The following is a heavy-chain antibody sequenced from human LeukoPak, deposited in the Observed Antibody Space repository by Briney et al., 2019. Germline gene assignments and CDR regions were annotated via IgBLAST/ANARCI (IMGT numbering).Heavy chain of an antibody. J-gene: IGHJ5*02. CDR1: GFTVSSNY. V-gene: IGHV3-53*01. CDR2: IYSGGST. D-gene: IGHD6-13*01. CDR3: ARFIAAAGYNWFDP. Sequence: GGPLRLSCAASGFTVSSNYMSWVRQAPGKGLEWVSVIYSGGSTYYADSVKGRFTISRDNSKNTLYLQMSSLRAEDTAVYYCARFIAAAGYNWFDPWGQGTLVTVSS.